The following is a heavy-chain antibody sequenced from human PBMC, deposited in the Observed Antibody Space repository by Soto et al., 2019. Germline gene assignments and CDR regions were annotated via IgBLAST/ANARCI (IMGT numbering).Heavy chain of an antibody. CDR2: IFYSGST. CDR1: GGSIRSYY. J-gene: IGHJ4*02. D-gene: IGHD5-18*01. CDR3: ARGVADTAMVDS. Sequence: LSLTCTVSGGSIRSYYWTWIRQPPGKGLEWLGYIFYSGSTFYNPSLKSRVTISIHTSKSQFSLQLISVTAADTAVYYCARGVADTAMVDSWGQGTLVTVSS. V-gene: IGHV4-59*01.